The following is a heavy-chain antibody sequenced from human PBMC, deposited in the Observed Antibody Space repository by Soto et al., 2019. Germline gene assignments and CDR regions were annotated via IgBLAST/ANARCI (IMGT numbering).Heavy chain of an antibody. V-gene: IGHV3-30*03. Sequence: GGSLRLSCAASGFMFSNYWMSWVRQAPGKGLEWVAVISYDGSNKYYADSVKGRFTISRDNSKNTLYLQMNSLRAEDTAVYYCARDRAWVAVAGNYFDYWGQGTLVTVSS. CDR2: ISYDGSNK. J-gene: IGHJ4*02. CDR3: ARDRAWVAVAGNYFDY. D-gene: IGHD6-19*01. CDR1: GFMFSNYW.